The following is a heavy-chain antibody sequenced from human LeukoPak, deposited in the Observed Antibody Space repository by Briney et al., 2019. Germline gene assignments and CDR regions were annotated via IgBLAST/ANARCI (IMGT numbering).Heavy chain of an antibody. V-gene: IGHV4-59*01. CDR3: AREQLHGVNYMDV. Sequence: PSGTLSLTCNASGGPISSYYWSWIRQPPGKGLEWIGYIYYSGSTNYNPSLKSRVSISVDTTKNQLSLKLSTVTAADTAVYYCAREQLHGVNYMDVWGKGTTVTVSS. CDR1: GGPISSYY. J-gene: IGHJ6*03. CDR2: IYYSGST. D-gene: IGHD4-23*01.